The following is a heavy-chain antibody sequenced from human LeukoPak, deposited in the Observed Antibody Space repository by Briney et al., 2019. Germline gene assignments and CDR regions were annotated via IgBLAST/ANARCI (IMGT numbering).Heavy chain of an antibody. CDR2: MNPNSGNT. V-gene: IGHV1-8*01. CDR1: GYTFTSYD. Sequence: ASVKVSCKASGYTFTSYDINWVRQATGQGLEWMGWMNPNSGNTGYAQKFQGRVTMTRDTSTSTVYMELSSLRPEDTAVYYCARAGTRAARRFNWLDYWGQGTLVTVSS. CDR3: ARAGTRAARRFNWLDY. D-gene: IGHD6-6*01. J-gene: IGHJ4*02.